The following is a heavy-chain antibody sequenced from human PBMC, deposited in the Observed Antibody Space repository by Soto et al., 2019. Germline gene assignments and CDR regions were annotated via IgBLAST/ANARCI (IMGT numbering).Heavy chain of an antibody. D-gene: IGHD3-10*01. CDR1: GYTFTSYD. V-gene: IGHV1-8*01. CDR2: MNPNSGNT. J-gene: IGHJ6*02. CDR3: ARWAPLLWFGELSGGHYYGMDV. Sequence: ASVKVSCKASGYTFTSYDINWVRQATGQGLEWMGWMNPNSGNTGYAQKFQGRVTMTRNTSISTAYMELRSLRSDDTAVYYCARWAPLLWFGELSGGHYYGMDVWGQGTTVTVSS.